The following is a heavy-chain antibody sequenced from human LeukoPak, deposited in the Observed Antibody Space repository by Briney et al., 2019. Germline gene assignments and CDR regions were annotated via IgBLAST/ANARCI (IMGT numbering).Heavy chain of an antibody. CDR1: GCTFSSYA. V-gene: IGHV1-69*13. CDR2: IIPIFGTA. CDR3: ARGPEGYSSSWYYTDY. J-gene: IGHJ4*02. D-gene: IGHD6-13*01. Sequence: PWASVKVSCKASGCTFSSYAISWVRQAPGQGLEWMGGIIPIFGTANYAQNVQGRVTITADESKSTAYMELSSLRSEDTAVYYCARGPEGYSSSWYYTDYWGQGTLVTVSS.